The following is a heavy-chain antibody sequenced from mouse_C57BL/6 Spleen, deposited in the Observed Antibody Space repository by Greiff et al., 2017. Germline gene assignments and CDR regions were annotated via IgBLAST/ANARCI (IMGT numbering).Heavy chain of an antibody. CDR2: IDPSDSYT. J-gene: IGHJ2*01. CDR3: ARQGRRYFDY. CDR1: GYTFTSYW. Sequence: QVQLQQPGAELVMPGASVKLSCKASGYTFTSYWMHWVKQRPGQGLEWIGEIDPSDSYTNYNQKFKGKSTLTVDKSSSTAYMQLRSLTSEDSAVYYCARQGRRYFDYWGQGTTLTVSS. V-gene: IGHV1-69*01. D-gene: IGHD3-3*01.